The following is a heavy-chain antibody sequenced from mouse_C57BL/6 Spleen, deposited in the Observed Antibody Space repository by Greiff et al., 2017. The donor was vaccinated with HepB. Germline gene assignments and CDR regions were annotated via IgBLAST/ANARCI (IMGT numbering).Heavy chain of an antibody. CDR2: IYPGDGDT. V-gene: IGHV1-82*01. CDR3: ARGKYDYFLFAY. Sequence: VKLQQSGPELVKPGASVKISCKASGYAFSSSWMNWVKQRPGKGLEWIGRIYPGDGDTNYNGKFKGKATLTADKSSSTAYMQLSSLTSEDSAVYFCARGKYDYFLFAYWGQGTLVTVSA. D-gene: IGHD2-4*01. J-gene: IGHJ3*01. CDR1: GYAFSSSW.